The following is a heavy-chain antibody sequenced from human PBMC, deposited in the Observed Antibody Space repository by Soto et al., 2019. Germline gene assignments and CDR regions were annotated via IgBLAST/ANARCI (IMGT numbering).Heavy chain of an antibody. D-gene: IGHD6-19*01. J-gene: IGHJ4*02. Sequence: ASVKVSCKASGYTFTSYGISWVRQAPGQGLEWMGWISAYNGNTNYAQKLQDRVTMTTDTSTSTAYMELRSLRSDDTAVYYCARDVYSSGWYFFDYWGQGTLVTVSS. CDR1: GYTFTSYG. V-gene: IGHV1-18*01. CDR3: ARDVYSSGWYFFDY. CDR2: ISAYNGNT.